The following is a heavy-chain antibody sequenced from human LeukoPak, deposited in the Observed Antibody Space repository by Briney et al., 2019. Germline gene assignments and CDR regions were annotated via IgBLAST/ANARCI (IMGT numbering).Heavy chain of an antibody. V-gene: IGHV3-53*01. CDR2: IYAGDST. J-gene: IGHJ5*02. CDR3: ARSYTHYDFWSGYTYQNYFDP. Sequence: GGSLRLSCAASGFTVSSSYISWVRQAPGKGLEWVSVIYAGDSTYYADSVKGRFIISRDNSKNAVYLQMDSLRAEDTAMYYCARSYTHYDFWSGYTYQNYFDPWGQGTLVTVSP. CDR1: GFTVSSSY. D-gene: IGHD3-3*01.